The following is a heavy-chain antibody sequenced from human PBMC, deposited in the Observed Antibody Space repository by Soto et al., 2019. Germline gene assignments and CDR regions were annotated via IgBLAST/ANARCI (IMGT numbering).Heavy chain of an antibody. CDR3: AKDSFPARYSSSWYHGRGMDV. D-gene: IGHD6-13*01. CDR1: GFTFSSYG. V-gene: IGHV3-30*18. CDR2: ISYDGSNK. Sequence: QVQLVESGGGVVQPGRSLRLSCAASGFTFSSYGMHWVRQAPGKGLEWGAVISYDGSNKYYADSVKGRFTISRDNSTNTLYLQMNSLRAEDTAVYYCAKDSFPARYSSSWYHGRGMDVWGQGTTVTVSS. J-gene: IGHJ6*02.